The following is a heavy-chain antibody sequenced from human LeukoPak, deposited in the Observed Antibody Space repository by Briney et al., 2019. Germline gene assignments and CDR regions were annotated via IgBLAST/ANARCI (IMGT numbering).Heavy chain of an antibody. D-gene: IGHD3-22*01. CDR3: ARISSGYYDSSGYDDY. J-gene: IGHJ4*02. Sequence: ESGPTLVNPTQTLTLTCTFSGFSLSTSGMRVSWIRQPPGKALEWLARIDWDDDKFYSTSLKTRLTISKDTSKNQVVLTMTNMDPVDTATYYCARISSGYYDSSGYDDYWGQGTLVTVSS. CDR1: GFSLSTSGMR. CDR2: IDWDDDK. V-gene: IGHV2-70*04.